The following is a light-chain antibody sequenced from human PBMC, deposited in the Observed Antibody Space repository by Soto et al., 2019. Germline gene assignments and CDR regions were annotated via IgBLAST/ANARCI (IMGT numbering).Light chain of an antibody. CDR2: EFN. J-gene: IGLJ1*01. CDR1: SSDVGGYKY. V-gene: IGLV2-8*01. CDR3: SSYAGINNLGV. Sequence: QSALTQPPSASGAPGQSVTISCTGTSSDVGGYKYVSWYQQHPGKAPKLMIFEFNKRPSGVPDRFSGSKSGTTASLTVSGLQAEDEANYYCSSYAGINNLGVFGTGTKLTVL.